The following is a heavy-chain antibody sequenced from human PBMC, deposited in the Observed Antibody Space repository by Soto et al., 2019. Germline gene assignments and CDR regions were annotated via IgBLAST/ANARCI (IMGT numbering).Heavy chain of an antibody. CDR2: KSYDGSNK. J-gene: IGHJ4*02. CDR3: SGDSSGWHLDY. D-gene: IGHD6-19*01. CDR1: GFTFSSYG. Sequence: QVQLVESGGGVVQPGRSLRLSCAASGFTFSSYGMHWVRQAPGKGLEWVAVKSYDGSNKYYADSVKGRFTISRDNSKNTLYLQMNSLRAEDTAVYYCSGDSSGWHLDYWGQGTLVTVSS. V-gene: IGHV3-30*03.